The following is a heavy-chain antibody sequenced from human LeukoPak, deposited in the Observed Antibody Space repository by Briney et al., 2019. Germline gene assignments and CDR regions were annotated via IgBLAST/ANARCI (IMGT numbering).Heavy chain of an antibody. CDR3: VRVLWTWALNYYYGMDV. CDR1: GYSFTTYW. J-gene: IGHJ6*02. V-gene: IGHV5-51*01. Sequence: GESLKISCKGSGYSFTTYWIGWVRQMPGKGLEWMGIIYPGDSDTRYSPSFQGQVTISADKSISTAYVQWSSLKASDTAMYYCVRVLWTWALNYYYGMDVWGQGTTVTVSS. D-gene: IGHD2-8*02. CDR2: IYPGDSDT.